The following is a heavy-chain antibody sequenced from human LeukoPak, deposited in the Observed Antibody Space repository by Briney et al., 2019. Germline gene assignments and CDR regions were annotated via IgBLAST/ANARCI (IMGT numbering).Heavy chain of an antibody. J-gene: IGHJ4*02. D-gene: IGHD3-9*01. CDR1: GYTFTSYG. V-gene: IGHV1-18*01. CDR2: ISAYNGNT. Sequence: ASVKVSCKASGYTFTSYGITWVRQAPGQGLERMGWISAYNGNTNYAQKLRGRITMTTDTSTSTAYMELRSLSSDDTAVYYCARDRPNLYDVLTGLDYWGQGTLVTVSS. CDR3: ARDRPNLYDVLTGLDY.